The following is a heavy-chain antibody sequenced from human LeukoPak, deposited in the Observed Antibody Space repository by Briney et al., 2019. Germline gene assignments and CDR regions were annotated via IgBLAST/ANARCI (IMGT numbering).Heavy chain of an antibody. D-gene: IGHD7-27*01. J-gene: IGHJ3*02. V-gene: IGHV3-53*01. CDR2: IYSGGST. CDR1: GFTVSSNY. Sequence: GGSLRLSCAASGFTVSSNYMSWVRQAPGKGLEWVSVIYSGGSTYYADSAKGRFTISRDNSKNTLYLQMNSLRAEDTAVYYCAGGGNWGTQNDAFDIWGQGTMVTVSS. CDR3: AGGGNWGTQNDAFDI.